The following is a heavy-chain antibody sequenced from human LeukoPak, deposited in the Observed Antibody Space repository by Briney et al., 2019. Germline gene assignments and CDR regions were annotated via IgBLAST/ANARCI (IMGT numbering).Heavy chain of an antibody. D-gene: IGHD2-2*01. J-gene: IGHJ4*02. CDR2: ISSSGSTI. CDR3: ARSPAATWGYYFDY. CDR1: GFTFSDYF. Sequence: GGSLRLSCAASGFTFSDYFMSWIRQAPGKGLEWVSYISSSGSTIYYADSVKGRFTISRDNAKNSLYLQMNSLRAEDTALYYCARSPAATWGYYFDYWGQGTLVTVSS. V-gene: IGHV3-11*01.